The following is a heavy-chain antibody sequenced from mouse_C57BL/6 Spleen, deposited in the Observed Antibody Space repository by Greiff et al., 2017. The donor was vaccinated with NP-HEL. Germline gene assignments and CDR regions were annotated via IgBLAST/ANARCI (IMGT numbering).Heavy chain of an antibody. CDR3: TTRTTVVADY. V-gene: IGHV14-4*01. CDR1: GFNIKDDY. J-gene: IGHJ2*01. Sequence: EVQLQQSGAELVRPGASVKLSCTASGFNIKDDYMHWVKQRPEQGLEWIGWIDPENGDTEYASKFQGKATITADTSSNTAYLQLSSLTSEDTAVYYCTTRTTVVADYWGQGTTLTVSS. D-gene: IGHD1-1*01. CDR2: IDPENGDT.